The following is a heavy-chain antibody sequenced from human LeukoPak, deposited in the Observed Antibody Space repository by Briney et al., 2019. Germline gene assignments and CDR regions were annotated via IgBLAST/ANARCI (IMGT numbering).Heavy chain of an antibody. V-gene: IGHV3-30*18. CDR1: GFTFSSYA. CDR2: ISYDGSNK. J-gene: IGHJ4*02. CDR3: AKVAKGNIVVVTALDY. Sequence: GGSLRLSCAASGFTFSSYAMHWVRQAPDKGLEWVAIISYDGSNKFYADSVKGRFTISRDNSKNTLYLQMSSLGPEDTAMYYCAKVAKGNIVVVTALDYWGQGTLVTVSS. D-gene: IGHD2-21*02.